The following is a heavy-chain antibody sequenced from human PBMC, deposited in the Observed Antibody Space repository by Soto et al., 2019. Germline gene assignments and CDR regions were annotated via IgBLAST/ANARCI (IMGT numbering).Heavy chain of an antibody. CDR3: AKGDNGYGWFEGGALDF. V-gene: IGHV3-23*01. CDR1: GFTFSSYA. D-gene: IGHD5-12*01. Sequence: EVQVLESGGGLVQPGGSLRLSCAASGFTFSSYAMSWVRQAPGKGLEWVSAISGSGGSTYYADSVKGRFTISRDTSKNTLFLQMNRLRAEDTAVYYCAKGDNGYGWFEGGALDFWGQGTLVTVSS. CDR2: ISGSGGST. J-gene: IGHJ4*02.